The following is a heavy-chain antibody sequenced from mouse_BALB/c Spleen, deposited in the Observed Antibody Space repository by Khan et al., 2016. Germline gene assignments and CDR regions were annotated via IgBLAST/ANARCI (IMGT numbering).Heavy chain of an antibody. V-gene: IGHV9-3-1*01. J-gene: IGHJ1*01. Sequence: QIQLVQSGPELKKPGKTVKISCKASGYTFTNYGMNWVKQAPGKGLKWMGWINTYSGESTYADDFKGRFAFSLETSANPAYLQINNLKNEDTATYVCARYRYYYGSSRYFDVGGAGTTVTVSA. CDR2: INTYSGES. CDR1: GYTFTNYG. D-gene: IGHD1-1*01. CDR3: ARYRYYYGSSRYFDV.